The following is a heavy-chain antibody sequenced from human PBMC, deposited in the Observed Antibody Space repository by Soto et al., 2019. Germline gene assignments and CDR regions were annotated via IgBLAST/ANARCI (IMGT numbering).Heavy chain of an antibody. V-gene: IGHV3-30-3*01. CDR1: GFILSTYA. Sequence: QVQLVESGGGVVQPGRSLRLSCAASGFILSTYAMYWVRQAPGKGLEWVAVISYDGNNKYYADSVKGRFTISRDNSKNTLXLXXNSLRAEDTAVYYCARAGCDGGSCYTLVGLRYGMDVWGQGTTVTVSS. CDR2: ISYDGNNK. D-gene: IGHD2-15*01. CDR3: ARAGCDGGSCYTLVGLRYGMDV. J-gene: IGHJ6*02.